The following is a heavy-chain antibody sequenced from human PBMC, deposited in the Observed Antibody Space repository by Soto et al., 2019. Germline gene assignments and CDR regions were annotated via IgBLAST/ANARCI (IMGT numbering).Heavy chain of an antibody. CDR2: ISNNGGST. CDR1: GFIFSDYA. V-gene: IGHV3-64D*06. CDR3: VKDPSRGGWYGFFLH. J-gene: IGHJ1*01. D-gene: IGHD6-19*01. Sequence: GGSLRLSCSASGFIFSDYAMHWVRLTPGKGLEFVSAISNNGGSTNDTPSVWGRFTISRDNSKNTVYLEMSSLRVEDTAIYYCVKDPSRGGWYGFFLHWGQGTVVTVSS.